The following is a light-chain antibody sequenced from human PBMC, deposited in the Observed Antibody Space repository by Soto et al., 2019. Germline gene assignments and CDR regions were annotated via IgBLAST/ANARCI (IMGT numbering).Light chain of an antibody. CDR3: QQFNVWHRT. CDR2: GAS. J-gene: IGKJ1*01. CDR1: QSVGRN. V-gene: IGKV3-15*01. Sequence: EIVMTQSPATLSVSPGERVTLSCRASQSVGRNLAWYQQKPGQAPRLLIYGASTRATDIPARFSGSGSGTEFALTINSLQSEDFAVYFCQQFNVWHRTFGQGTKVEI.